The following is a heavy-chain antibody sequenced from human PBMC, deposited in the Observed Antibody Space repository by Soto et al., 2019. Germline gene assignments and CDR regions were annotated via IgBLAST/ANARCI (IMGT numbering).Heavy chain of an antibody. CDR3: ASVNPHCSGGTCYSGEYFQH. J-gene: IGHJ1*01. D-gene: IGHD2-15*01. Sequence: EVQLVESGGGLVQPGGSLRLSCAASGFTFSDHYMEWVRQAPGKGLEWVGRIRNKANSYTTEYAVSVKGRFTISRDDSKNSLYLQMNSLKTEDTAVYYCASVNPHCSGGTCYSGEYFQHWGQGTLVTVSS. V-gene: IGHV3-72*01. CDR1: GFTFSDHY. CDR2: IRNKANSYTT.